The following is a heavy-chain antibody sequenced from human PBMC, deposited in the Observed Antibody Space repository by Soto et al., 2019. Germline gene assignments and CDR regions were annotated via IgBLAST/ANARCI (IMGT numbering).Heavy chain of an antibody. D-gene: IGHD1-26*01. J-gene: IGHJ5*01. Sequence: QVQLVESGGGVVQPGRSLRLSCAASGFTFSSYGMNWVRQAPGKGLEWVAVIWYDGGNKFYADSVKGRFTISRDQSNNTVDLQMNSLRGEDTAVYYCVRDAVVGATKGGNYWFDSWGQGTLVTVSS. CDR3: VRDAVVGATKGGNYWFDS. V-gene: IGHV3-33*01. CDR2: IWYDGGNK. CDR1: GFTFSSYG.